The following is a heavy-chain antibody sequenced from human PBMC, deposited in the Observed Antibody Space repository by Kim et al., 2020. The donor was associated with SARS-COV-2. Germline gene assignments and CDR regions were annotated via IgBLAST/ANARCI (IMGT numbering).Heavy chain of an antibody. Sequence: SQTLSLTCAISGDSVSSNSAFWNWFRQSPSRGLEWLGRTYYRSKWYNDYADSGRSRITINPDTSKNQFSLQLNSVTPEDTAVYYCTRGLGSWGQGTPVTVSS. V-gene: IGHV6-1*01. J-gene: IGHJ1*01. CDR2: TYYRSKWYN. CDR3: TRGLGS. CDR1: GDSVSSNSAF.